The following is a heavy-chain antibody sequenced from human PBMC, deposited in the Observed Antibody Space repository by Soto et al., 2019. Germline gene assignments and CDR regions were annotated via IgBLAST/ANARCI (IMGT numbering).Heavy chain of an antibody. J-gene: IGHJ6*02. Sequence: GGSLRLSCAASGFTFSSYSMNWVRQAPGKGLEWVSSISSSSSYIYYADSVKGLFTISRDNAKNSLYLQMNSLRAEDTAVYYCARDRGIAAAGYYYYYGMDVWGQGTTVTVSS. CDR1: GFTFSSYS. CDR3: ARDRGIAAAGYYYYYGMDV. D-gene: IGHD6-13*01. CDR2: ISSSSSYI. V-gene: IGHV3-21*01.